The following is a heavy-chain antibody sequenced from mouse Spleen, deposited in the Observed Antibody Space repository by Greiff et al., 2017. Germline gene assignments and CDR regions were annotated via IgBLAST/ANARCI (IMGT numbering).Heavy chain of an antibody. CDR1: GYAFTSYN. D-gene: IGHD2-13*01. Sequence: EVKLLESGPELVKPGASVKVSCKASGYAFTSYNMYWVKQSHGKSLEWIGYIDPYNGGTSYNQKFKGKATLTVDKSSSTAYMELRSLTSEDSAVYYCARGDYYFDYWGQGTTLTVSS. V-gene: IGHV1S135*01. J-gene: IGHJ2*01. CDR2: IDPYNGGT. CDR3: ARGDYYFDY.